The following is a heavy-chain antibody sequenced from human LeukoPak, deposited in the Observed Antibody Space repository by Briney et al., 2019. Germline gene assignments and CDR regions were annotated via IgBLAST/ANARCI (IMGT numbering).Heavy chain of an antibody. CDR2: INPNSGGT. Sequence: ASVKVSCKASGYTFTGYYMHWVRQAPGQGLEWMGWINPNSGGTNYAQKFQGRVTITADESTTTAYMELSSLRSEDTAVYYCAREADGQQLVSWFDPWGQGTLVTVSS. CDR1: GYTFTGYY. V-gene: IGHV1-2*02. D-gene: IGHD6-13*01. CDR3: AREADGQQLVSWFDP. J-gene: IGHJ5*02.